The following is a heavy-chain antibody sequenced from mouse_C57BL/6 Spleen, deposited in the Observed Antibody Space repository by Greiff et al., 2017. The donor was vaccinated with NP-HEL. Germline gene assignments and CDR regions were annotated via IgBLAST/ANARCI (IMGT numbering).Heavy chain of an antibody. CDR2: IHPNSGST. CDR1: GYTFTSYW. CDR3: ARNYDYDGGFAY. V-gene: IGHV1-64*01. Sequence: VQLQQPGAELVKPGASVKLSCKASGYTFTSYWMHWVKQRPGQGLEWIGMIHPNSGSTNYNEKFKSKATLTVDKSSSTAYMQLSSLTSEDSAVYYGARNYDYDGGFAYWGQGTLVTVSA. J-gene: IGHJ3*01. D-gene: IGHD2-4*01.